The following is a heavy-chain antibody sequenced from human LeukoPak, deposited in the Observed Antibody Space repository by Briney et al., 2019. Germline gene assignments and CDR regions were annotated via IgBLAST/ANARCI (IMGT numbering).Heavy chain of an antibody. V-gene: IGHV3-21*01. J-gene: IGHJ5*02. CDR2: ISSSSSYI. Sequence: GGSLRLSCVASGFTFSSYSMNWVRQAPGKGLEWVSSISSSSSYIYYADSVKGRFTISRDNAKNSLYLQMNSLRAEDTAVYYCARDPQYCSSTSCHRNNWFDPWGQGTLVTVSS. CDR1: GFTFSSYS. D-gene: IGHD2-2*01. CDR3: ARDPQYCSSTSCHRNNWFDP.